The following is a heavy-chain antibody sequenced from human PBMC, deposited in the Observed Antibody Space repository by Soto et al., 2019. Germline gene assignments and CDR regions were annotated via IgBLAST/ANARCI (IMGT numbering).Heavy chain of an antibody. CDR2: IYYSGST. V-gene: IGHV4-39*01. J-gene: IGHJ3*02. Sequence: PSETLSLTCTVSGGSISSSSYYWGWIRQPPGKGLEWIGSIYYSGSTYYNPSLKSRVTISVDTSKNQFSLKLSSVTAADTAVYYCARKSRYYGSGSYLDAFDIWGQGTMVTVSS. D-gene: IGHD3-10*01. CDR3: ARKSRYYGSGSYLDAFDI. CDR1: GGSISSSSYY.